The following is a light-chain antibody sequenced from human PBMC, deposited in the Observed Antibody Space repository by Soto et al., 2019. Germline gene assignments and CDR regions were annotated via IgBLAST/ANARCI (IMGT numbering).Light chain of an antibody. CDR2: GAS. CDR1: QSISGTY. V-gene: IGKV3D-20*02. CDR3: QQRHMWPIT. Sequence: EIVLTQSPGTLSLTSGERATLSCRASQSISGTYVAWYQQKPGQAPRLLIYGASSRATGIPDRFSGSGSGTDFTLTIRSLEPEDSAVYYCQQRHMWPITFGQGTRLEIK. J-gene: IGKJ5*01.